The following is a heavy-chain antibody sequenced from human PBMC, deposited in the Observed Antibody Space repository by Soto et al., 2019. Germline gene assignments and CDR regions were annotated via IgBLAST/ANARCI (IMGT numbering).Heavy chain of an antibody. J-gene: IGHJ6*02. V-gene: IGHV3-72*01. CDR3: AILCCWSGGSNDMDV. Sequence: EVQLVESGGGLVQPGGSLRLSCAASGLIFSDYHMDWVRQAPGQGLEWVGRIRRKANSYTTEYAASVKGRFTISRDDSKSSLYLQMNSMKTEDTAVYYCAILCCWSGGSNDMDVVGQVTTVTVSS. D-gene: IGHD3-10*02. CDR2: IRRKANSYTT. CDR1: GLIFSDYH.